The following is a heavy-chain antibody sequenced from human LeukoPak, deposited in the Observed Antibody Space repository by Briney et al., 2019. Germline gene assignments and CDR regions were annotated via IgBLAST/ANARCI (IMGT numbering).Heavy chain of an antibody. CDR3: ARSTVVGPAAIAGALYGMDV. D-gene: IGHD2-2*01. V-gene: IGHV1-69*13. CDR1: GGTFSSYA. CDR2: IIPIFGTA. J-gene: IGHJ6*02. Sequence: SVKVSCKASGGTFSSYAISWVRQAPGQGLEWMGGIIPIFGTANYAQKFQGRVTITADESTSTAYMELSSLRSEDTAVYYCARSTVVGPAAIAGALYGMDVWGQGTTVTVSS.